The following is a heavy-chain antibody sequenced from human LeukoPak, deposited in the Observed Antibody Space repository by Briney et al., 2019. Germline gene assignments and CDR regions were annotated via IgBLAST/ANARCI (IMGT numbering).Heavy chain of an antibody. J-gene: IGHJ4*02. CDR2: ISWNSGSI. CDR3: ARTNIVVVPAATTHTLYYFDY. V-gene: IGHV3-9*03. CDR1: GFTFDDYA. D-gene: IGHD2-2*01. Sequence: PGGSLRLSCAASGFTFDDYAMHWVRQAPGKGLEWVSGISWNSGSIGYADPVKGRFTISRDNAKNSLYLQMNSLRAEDMALYYCARTNIVVVPAATTHTLYYFDYWGQGTLVTVSS.